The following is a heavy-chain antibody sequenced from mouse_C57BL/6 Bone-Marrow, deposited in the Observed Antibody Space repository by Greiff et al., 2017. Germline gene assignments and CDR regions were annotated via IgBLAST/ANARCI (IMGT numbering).Heavy chain of an antibody. V-gene: IGHV1-63*01. CDR1: GYTFTNYW. J-gene: IGHJ4*01. CDR2: IYPGGGYT. CDR3: ARLGVSYYAMDY. Sequence: QVQLKESGAELVRPGTSVKMSCKASGYTFTNYWIGWAKQRPGHGLEWIGDIYPGGGYTNYNEKFKGKATLTADKSSSTAYMQFSSLTSEDSAIYYCARLGVSYYAMDYWGQGTSVTVSS.